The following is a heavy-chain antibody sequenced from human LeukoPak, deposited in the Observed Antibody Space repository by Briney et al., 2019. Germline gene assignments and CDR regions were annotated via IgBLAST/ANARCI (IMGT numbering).Heavy chain of an antibody. CDR2: INHSGST. D-gene: IGHD6-19*01. J-gene: IGHJ4*02. CDR3: ARWVAVAGRYYFDY. V-gene: IGHV4-39*07. Sequence: PSETLSLTCTVSGGSIRSSYYYWSWIRQPPGKGLEWIGEINHSGSTNYNPSLKSRVTISVDTSKNQFSLKLSSVTAADTAVYYCARWVAVAGRYYFDYWGQGTLVTVSS. CDR1: GGSIRSSYYY.